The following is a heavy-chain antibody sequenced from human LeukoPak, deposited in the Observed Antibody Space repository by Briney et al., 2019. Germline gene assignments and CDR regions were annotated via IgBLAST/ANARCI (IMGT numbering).Heavy chain of an antibody. CDR2: IKPDGSEK. CDR1: GFNFDSFW. J-gene: IGHJ4*02. D-gene: IGHD4-17*01. CDR3: ARHPYGVLDY. V-gene: IGHV3-7*01. Sequence: GGSLRLSCEVSGFNFDSFWMTWSGKAPGKGLEWVANIKPDGSEKYYVDSVKGRFTISRDNAKNSLYLQMDGLRAEDTAVYYCARHPYGVLDYWGQGTLVTVSS.